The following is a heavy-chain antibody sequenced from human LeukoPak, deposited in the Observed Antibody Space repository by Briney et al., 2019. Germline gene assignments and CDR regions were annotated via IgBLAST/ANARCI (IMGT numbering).Heavy chain of an antibody. CDR2: IYTSGST. J-gene: IGHJ4*02. Sequence: SETLSLTCTVSGGSISSYYWSWIRQPPGKGLEWIGYIYTSGSTNYNPSLKSRVTISVDTSKNQFSLRLTSMTAADTAIYYCARGPGGTTDNFDYWGQGTLVTVSS. V-gene: IGHV4-4*09. D-gene: IGHD4-17*01. CDR3: ARGPGGTTDNFDY. CDR1: GGSISSYY.